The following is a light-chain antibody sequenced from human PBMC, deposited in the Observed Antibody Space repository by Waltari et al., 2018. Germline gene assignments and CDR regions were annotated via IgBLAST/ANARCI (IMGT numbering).Light chain of an antibody. Sequence: DIQMTQSPSTLSASIGDRVTITCRASQRISSWLAWYQQKPGKAPNLLIYKASSLESGVPSRFSGSGSGTEFTLTISSLQPDDFATYYCQQYNSYSPTWTFGQGTKVEIK. J-gene: IGKJ1*01. CDR3: QQYNSYSPTWT. CDR1: QRISSW. V-gene: IGKV1-5*03. CDR2: KAS.